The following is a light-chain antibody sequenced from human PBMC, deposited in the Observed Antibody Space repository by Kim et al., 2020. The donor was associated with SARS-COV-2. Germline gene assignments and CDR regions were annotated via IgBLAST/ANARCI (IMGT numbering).Light chain of an antibody. V-gene: IGKV3-11*01. CDR3: QQRAIWPTVT. Sequence: EIVLTQSPATLSLSPGERATLSCRASQSVGSYLAWYQQRPGQAPRLLIYDASNRATGIPARFSGSGSGTDFTLTINSLEPEDFAVYYCQQRAIWPTVTFGGGTKMDIK. CDR2: DAS. J-gene: IGKJ4*02. CDR1: QSVGSY.